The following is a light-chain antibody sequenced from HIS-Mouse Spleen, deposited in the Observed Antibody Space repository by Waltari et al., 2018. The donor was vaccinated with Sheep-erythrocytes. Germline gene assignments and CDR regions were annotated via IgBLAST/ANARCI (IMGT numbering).Light chain of an antibody. V-gene: IGLV2-11*01. CDR3: CSYAGSYNHV. CDR1: SSDVGGYNY. J-gene: IGLJ1*01. Sequence: QSALTQPRSVSGSPGQSVTISCTGTSSDVGGYNYVSWYQQHPGKAPKLLIYDNNKRPSGIPDRFSGSKSGNTASLTISGLQAEDEADYYCCSYAGSYNHVFATGTKVTVL. CDR2: DNN.